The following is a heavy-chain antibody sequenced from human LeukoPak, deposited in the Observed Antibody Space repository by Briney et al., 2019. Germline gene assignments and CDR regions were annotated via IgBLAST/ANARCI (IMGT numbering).Heavy chain of an antibody. CDR1: GDSISRYY. J-gene: IGHJ4*02. V-gene: IGHV4-59*01. Sequence: SETLSLTCSVSGDSISRYYWTWIRQPPGKGLEWIGYIPHTDGSKYDPSLRSRVFMSLDTSNNRLSLTLSSVTAADTATYYCARTPTVYLDAWGQGTLVTVSS. D-gene: IGHD1-26*01. CDR2: IPHTDGS. CDR3: ARTPTVYLDA.